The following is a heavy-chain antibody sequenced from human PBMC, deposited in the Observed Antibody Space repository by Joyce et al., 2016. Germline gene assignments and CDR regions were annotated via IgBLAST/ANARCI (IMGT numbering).Heavy chain of an antibody. CDR2: ISYDGIYK. J-gene: IGHJ4*02. D-gene: IGHD6-25*01. Sequence: CAASGLTLSNYGVHWVRQAPGKGLEWVAVISYDGIYKYYADSVKGRFTIARDNSKNTVFLEMNSLRTEDTAVYYCAKILTATYGSGWFLDYWGQGTLVTVSS. CDR1: GLTLSNYG. V-gene: IGHV3-30*18. CDR3: AKILTATYGSGWFLDY.